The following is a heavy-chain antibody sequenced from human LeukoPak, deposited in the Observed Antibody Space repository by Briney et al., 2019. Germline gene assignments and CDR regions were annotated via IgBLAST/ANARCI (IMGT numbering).Heavy chain of an antibody. J-gene: IGHJ4*02. CDR1: GASISSGGYY. D-gene: IGHD3-16*01. CDR2: IYYSGST. Sequence: PSETLSLTCTVSGASISSGGYYWSWIRQHPGKSLEWIGYIYYSGSTYYNPSLKSRVAISVDTSKNQFSLKLSSVTAADTAVYYCARGGMITFGGVPYYFDYWGQGTLVTVSS. CDR3: ARGGMITFGGVPYYFDY. V-gene: IGHV4-31*03.